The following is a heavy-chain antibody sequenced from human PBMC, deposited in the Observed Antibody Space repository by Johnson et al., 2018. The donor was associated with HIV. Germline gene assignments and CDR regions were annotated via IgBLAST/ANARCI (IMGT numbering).Heavy chain of an antibody. Sequence: QVQLVESGGDVAQPGGSLRLSCAVSGFTFSDYYMSWIRQAPGKGLEWVAFIRYDGSNKYYADSVKGRFNISRDNSKNTLYLQMNSLKTEDTAVYYCARDGYADAFEIWGQGTMVTVSS. CDR3: ARDGYADAFEI. V-gene: IGHV3-30*02. D-gene: IGHD2-2*01. J-gene: IGHJ3*02. CDR1: GFTFSDYY. CDR2: IRYDGSNK.